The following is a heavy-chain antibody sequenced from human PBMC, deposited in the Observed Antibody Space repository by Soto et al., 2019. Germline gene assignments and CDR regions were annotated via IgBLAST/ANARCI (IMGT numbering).Heavy chain of an antibody. V-gene: IGHV2-5*02. J-gene: IGHJ5*02. CDR2: IYWDDDD. CDR3: THVIRGVIWT. Sequence: QITLEESGPTLVKPTQTLTLTCNFSGFSLSTSGLGVSWIRQPPGKALEWLALIYWDDDDRYSPSLKRRLSIRKDTSKNQVVLTLTNVDRADTATSFCTHVIRGVIWTWGQGTLVTVSS. CDR1: GFSLSTSGLG. D-gene: IGHD3-10*01.